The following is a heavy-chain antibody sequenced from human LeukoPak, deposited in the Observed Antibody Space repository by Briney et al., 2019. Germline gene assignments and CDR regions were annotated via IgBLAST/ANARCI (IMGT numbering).Heavy chain of an antibody. CDR1: GVSISGSGYY. J-gene: IGHJ4*02. V-gene: IGHV4-39*05. CDR3: VKSGGYGLIDY. CDR2: IYETGST. D-gene: IGHD6-19*01. Sequence: SETPSLTCAVSGVSISGSGYYLGWIRQPPGKGLEWIGNIYETGSTYYNASLQSRVTISIDMSKNQISLRLTSVSAADTAMYYCVKSGGYGLIDYWGQGTLVTVSS.